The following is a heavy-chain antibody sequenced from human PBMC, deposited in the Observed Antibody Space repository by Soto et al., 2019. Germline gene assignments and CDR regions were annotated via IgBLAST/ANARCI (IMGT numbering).Heavy chain of an antibody. Sequence: GGSLRLSCAASGFTFSSYAMSWVRQAPGKGLEWVSAISGSGGSTYYADSVKGRFTISRDNSKNTLYLQMNSLRADDTDVYYFAIPMSPPYGDYASYYYGMDVWGQGTTVTVSS. CDR3: AIPMSPPYGDYASYYYGMDV. CDR2: ISGSGGST. CDR1: GFTFSSYA. J-gene: IGHJ6*02. D-gene: IGHD4-17*01. V-gene: IGHV3-23*01.